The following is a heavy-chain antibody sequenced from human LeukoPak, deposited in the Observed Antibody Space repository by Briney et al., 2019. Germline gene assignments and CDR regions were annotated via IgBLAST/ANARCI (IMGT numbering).Heavy chain of an antibody. J-gene: IGHJ4*02. CDR3: ARSWDILTGIDY. CDR1: GGSISSGDYY. D-gene: IGHD3-9*01. V-gene: IGHV4-30-4*01. CDR2: IYYSGST. Sequence: SETLSLTCTVSGGSISSGDYYWSWIRQPPGKGLEWIGYIYYSGSTYYNPSLKSRVTISVDTSKNQFSLKLSSVTAADTAVYYCARSWDILTGIDYWGQGTLVTVSS.